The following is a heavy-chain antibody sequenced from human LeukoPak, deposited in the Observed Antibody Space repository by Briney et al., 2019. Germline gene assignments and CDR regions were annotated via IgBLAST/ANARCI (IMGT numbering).Heavy chain of an antibody. V-gene: IGHV4-39*01. CDR3: ASQGDSGGYYRGYDP. Sequence: PSQTLSLTCTVSDDSINSGDYYWSWIRQPPGKGLEWIGCVYYSGSTYYNPSLKSRVSISVDTSKNQFSLKLTSVTAADTAVYFCASQGDSGGYYRGYDPWGQGTLVTVSS. CDR1: DDSINSGDYY. CDR2: VYYSGST. J-gene: IGHJ5*02. D-gene: IGHD3-22*01.